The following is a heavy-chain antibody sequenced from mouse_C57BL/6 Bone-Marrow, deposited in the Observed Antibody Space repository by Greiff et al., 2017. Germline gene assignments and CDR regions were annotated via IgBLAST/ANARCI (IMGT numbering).Heavy chain of an antibody. D-gene: IGHD2-5*01. Sequence: QVQLKQSGAELVKPGASVKMSCKASGYTFTTYPIEWMKQNHGKSLEWIGNFHPYNDDTKYNEKFKGKATLNVEKSFSSVYLELSRLTSDDSAVYYCARAFYYSNYGYAMDYWGQGTSVTVSS. J-gene: IGHJ4*01. CDR2: FHPYNDDT. CDR1: GYTFTTYP. V-gene: IGHV1-47*01. CDR3: ARAFYYSNYGYAMDY.